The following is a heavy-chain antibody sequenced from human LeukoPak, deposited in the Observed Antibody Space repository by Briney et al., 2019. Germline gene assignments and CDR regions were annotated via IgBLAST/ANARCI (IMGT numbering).Heavy chain of an antibody. V-gene: IGHV3-7*01. Sequence: GGSLRLSCAASGFTFSSYWMSWVRQAPGKGLEWVANIKQDGSEKCYVDSVKGRFTISRDNAKNSLYLQMNSLRAEDTAVYYCARDGQQWLPTPYYFDYWGQGTLVTVSS. D-gene: IGHD6-19*01. J-gene: IGHJ4*02. CDR1: GFTFSSYW. CDR3: ARDGQQWLPTPYYFDY. CDR2: IKQDGSEK.